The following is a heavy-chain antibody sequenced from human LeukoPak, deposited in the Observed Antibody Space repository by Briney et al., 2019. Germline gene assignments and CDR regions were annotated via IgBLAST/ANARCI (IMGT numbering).Heavy chain of an antibody. J-gene: IGHJ6*02. D-gene: IGHD3-3*01. CDR3: TRISLRFLDWFYGMDV. Sequence: SETLSLTCAVYGGSFSGYYWSWIRQPPGEGLEWIGEINHSGSTNYNPSLKSRVTIPVDTSKNQFSLKLSSVTAADTAVYYCTRISLRFLDWFYGMDVWGQGTTVTVSS. CDR2: INHSGST. CDR1: GGSFSGYY. V-gene: IGHV4-34*01.